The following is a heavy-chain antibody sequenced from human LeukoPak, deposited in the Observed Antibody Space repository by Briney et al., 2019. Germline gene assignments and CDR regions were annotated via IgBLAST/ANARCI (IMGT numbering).Heavy chain of an antibody. CDR2: INWNGGST. CDR1: GFTFDDYG. J-gene: IGHJ5*02. D-gene: IGHD6-13*01. CDR3: AREGVAAAGTLNWFDP. V-gene: IGHV3-20*04. Sequence: GGSLRLSCAASGFTFDDYGMSWVRQAPAKGLELVSGINWNGGSTGYADSVKGRFTSSRDNAKNSLYLQMNSLRAEDTALYYCAREGVAAAGTLNWFDPWGQGTLVTVSS.